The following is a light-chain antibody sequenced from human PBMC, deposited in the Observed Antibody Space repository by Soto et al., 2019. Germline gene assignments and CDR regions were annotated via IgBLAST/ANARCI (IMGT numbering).Light chain of an antibody. CDR3: SSYTRQYTPSYV. J-gene: IGLJ1*01. CDR2: EVS. Sequence: QSALTQPASVSGSPGQSITLSCTGTSSDVGGYNYVSWYQQHPGKAPKLMIYEVSNRPSGISHRFSGSKSGNTASLTISGLRAEDEADYYCSSYTRQYTPSYVFGAGTKFTVL. V-gene: IGLV2-14*01. CDR1: SSDVGGYNY.